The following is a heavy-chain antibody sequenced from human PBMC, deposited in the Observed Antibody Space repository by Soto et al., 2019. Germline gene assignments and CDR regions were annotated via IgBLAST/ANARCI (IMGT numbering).Heavy chain of an antibody. J-gene: IGHJ3*02. CDR3: ARLRFSTGIYAFDI. CDR1: GGSISSYY. Sequence: SETLSLTCTVSGGSISSYYWSWIRQPPGKGLEWIGYIYYSGSTNYNPSLKSRVTISVDTSKNQFSLKLSSVTAADTAVYYCARLRFSTGIYAFDIWGQGTMVPVSS. V-gene: IGHV4-59*08. D-gene: IGHD2-2*01. CDR2: IYYSGST.